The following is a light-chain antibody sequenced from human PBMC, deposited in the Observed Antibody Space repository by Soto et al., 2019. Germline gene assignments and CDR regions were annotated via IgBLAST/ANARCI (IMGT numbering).Light chain of an antibody. CDR1: QSIVNY. J-gene: IGKJ2*01. CDR2: GAS. Sequence: IQITQSQSSLSTSVGDRVTITGRSNQSIVNYLKWYQHKPGRAPQLLISGASTLQNAVPSRFSGSGSGTDFVLTINTLQAEDFATYYCQQSFSTPHSFGQGTKLEIQ. CDR3: QQSFSTPHS. V-gene: IGKV1-39*01.